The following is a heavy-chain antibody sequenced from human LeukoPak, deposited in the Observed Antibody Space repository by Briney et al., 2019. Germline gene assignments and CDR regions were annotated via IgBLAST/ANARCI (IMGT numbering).Heavy chain of an antibody. Sequence: SETLSLTCTVSGGSISSYYWSWIRQPPGKGLEWIGYIYYGGSTNYNPSLKSRVTISVDTSKNQFSLKLSSVTAADTAVYYCARESGPNWFDPWGQGTLVTVSS. CDR2: IYYGGST. D-gene: IGHD1-14*01. CDR1: GGSISSYY. J-gene: IGHJ5*02. V-gene: IGHV4-59*01. CDR3: ARESGPNWFDP.